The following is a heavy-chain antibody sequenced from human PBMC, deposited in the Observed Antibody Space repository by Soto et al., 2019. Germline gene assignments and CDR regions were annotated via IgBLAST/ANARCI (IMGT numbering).Heavy chain of an antibody. CDR3: ARGVVVPAAMMSRINYYGMDV. Sequence: EVQLVESGGGLVQPGGSLRLSCAASGFTFSSYSMNWVRQAPGKGLEWVSYISSSSSTIYYADSVKGRFTISRDNAKNSLYLQMNSLRDGDTAVYYCARGVVVPAAMMSRINYYGMDVWGQGTTVTVSS. CDR1: GFTFSSYS. D-gene: IGHD2-2*01. CDR2: ISSSSSTI. V-gene: IGHV3-48*02. J-gene: IGHJ6*02.